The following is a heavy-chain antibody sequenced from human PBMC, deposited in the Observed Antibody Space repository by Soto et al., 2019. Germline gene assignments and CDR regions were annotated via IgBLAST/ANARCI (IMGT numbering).Heavy chain of an antibody. V-gene: IGHV4-30-2*01. CDR3: ARARGYQLLFFDY. J-gene: IGHJ4*02. CDR1: GGSISSGGYS. CDR2: IYHSGST. D-gene: IGHD2-2*01. Sequence: PSETLSLTCAVSGGSISSGGYSWSWIRQPPGKGLEWIGYIYHSGSTYYNPSLKSRVTISVDRSKNQFSLKLSSVTAADTAVYYCARARGYQLLFFDYWGQGTLVTVSS.